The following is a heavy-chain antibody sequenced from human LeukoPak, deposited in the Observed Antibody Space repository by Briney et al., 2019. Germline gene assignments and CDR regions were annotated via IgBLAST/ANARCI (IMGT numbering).Heavy chain of an antibody. CDR2: ISSSGSTI. Sequence: GGSLRLSCADSGFTFSSYEMNWVRQAPGKGLEWVSYISSSGSTIYYADSVKGRFTVSRDNAKNSLYLQMNSLRAEDTAIYYCARVAWELPLDYWGQGTLVTVSS. V-gene: IGHV3-48*03. J-gene: IGHJ4*02. CDR3: ARVAWELPLDY. CDR1: GFTFSSYE. D-gene: IGHD1-26*01.